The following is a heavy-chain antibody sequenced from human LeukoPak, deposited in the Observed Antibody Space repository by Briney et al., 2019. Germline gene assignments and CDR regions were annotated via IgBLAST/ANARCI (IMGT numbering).Heavy chain of an antibody. D-gene: IGHD4-23*01. CDR2: IYYSGST. CDR1: GGSISSSNYF. J-gene: IGHJ4*02. Sequence: PSETLSLTCTVSGGSISSSNYFWGWIRQPPGKGLEWIGSIYYSGSTYSNPSLKSRVTISVDTSKNQFSLRLSSVTAADTAVYYCAGRVHGGTLDYWGQGTLVTVSS. V-gene: IGHV4-39*07. CDR3: AGRVHGGTLDY.